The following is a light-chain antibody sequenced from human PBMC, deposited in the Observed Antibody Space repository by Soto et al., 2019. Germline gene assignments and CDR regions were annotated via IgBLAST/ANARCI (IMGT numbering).Light chain of an antibody. CDR3: QQYNIWPPWT. CDR2: GAS. J-gene: IGKJ1*01. CDR1: QSVDIN. V-gene: IGKV3-15*01. Sequence: EIVLTQSPGTLSVSPGDRVTLSCRASQSVDINLAWYQQRPGQAPRLLIYGASTRATGVPARFSGSGSGTDFTLTISSLQSEDFAVYYCQQYNIWPPWTFGQGTKVDIK.